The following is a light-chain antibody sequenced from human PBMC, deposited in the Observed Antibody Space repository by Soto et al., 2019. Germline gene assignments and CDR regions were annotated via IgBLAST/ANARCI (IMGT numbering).Light chain of an antibody. V-gene: IGKV1-39*01. CDR2: AAS. Sequence: DLQMTQSPSSLSASVGDRGTITCRASQSISSYLNWYQQKPGKAPKLLIYAASSLQRGVPSRFSGGGAGTDFTLTISSLQPEDFATYYCQQSYSSPRFTFGPGTKVAIK. CDR3: QQSYSSPRFT. CDR1: QSISSY. J-gene: IGKJ3*01.